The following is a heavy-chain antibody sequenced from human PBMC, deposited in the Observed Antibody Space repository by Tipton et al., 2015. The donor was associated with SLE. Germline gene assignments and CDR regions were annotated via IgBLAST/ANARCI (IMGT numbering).Heavy chain of an antibody. V-gene: IGHV3-21*01. CDR1: GFIFSNYY. Sequence: GSLRLSCAASGFIFSNYYMNWVRQAPGKGLEWVSSISSSSNYIYYADSVKGRFTISRDNAKNSLYLQVNSLRVEDTAVYYCARVGCISTSCYVSRDAFDFWGQGTMVTVS. CDR3: ARVGCISTSCYVSRDAFDF. CDR2: ISSSSNYI. D-gene: IGHD2-2*01. J-gene: IGHJ3*01.